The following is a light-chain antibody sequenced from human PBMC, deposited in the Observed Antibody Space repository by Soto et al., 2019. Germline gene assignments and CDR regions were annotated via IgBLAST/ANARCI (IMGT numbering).Light chain of an antibody. V-gene: IGLV2-8*01. CDR2: EVT. J-gene: IGLJ1*01. CDR3: SSYAGSIYV. Sequence: QSALTQPPSTSGSPGQSVTISCTGTSSDVGGYDYVSWYQQHPGKAPKLMIYEVTKRPSGVPDRFSGSKSGNTASLTVSGLQADDEADYYCSSYAGSIYVFGTGTRSPS. CDR1: SSDVGGYDY.